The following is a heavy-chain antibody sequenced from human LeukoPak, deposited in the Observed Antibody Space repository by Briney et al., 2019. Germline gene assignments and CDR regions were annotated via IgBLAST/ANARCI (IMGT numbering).Heavy chain of an antibody. CDR3: ARVSARGYDY. Sequence: PGGSLRLSCAPSGVIFNNFAFHWVRQAPGKGLEWISYINSINAVYYTDSVQGRFNISRDNAKNSLYLQMNSLRVEDTAMYYCARVSARGYDYWGRGTLVTVSS. J-gene: IGHJ4*02. CDR2: INSINAV. CDR1: GVIFNNFA. V-gene: IGHV3-48*01. D-gene: IGHD5-18*01.